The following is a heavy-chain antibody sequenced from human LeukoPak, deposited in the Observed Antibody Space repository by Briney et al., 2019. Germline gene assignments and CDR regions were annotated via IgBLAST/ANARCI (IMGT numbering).Heavy chain of an antibody. J-gene: IGHJ4*02. Sequence: GGSLRLSCAASGFTFSTYAMHWVRQAPGKGLEYVSSISDSGGSTFYANSVKGRFTISRDNSKNTLYLQMGSLRAEDMAVYYCARRYCSSTTCSHFDQWGQRTLVTVSS. CDR2: ISDSGGST. CDR3: ARRYCSSTTCSHFDQ. V-gene: IGHV3-64*01. D-gene: IGHD2-2*01. CDR1: GFTFSTYA.